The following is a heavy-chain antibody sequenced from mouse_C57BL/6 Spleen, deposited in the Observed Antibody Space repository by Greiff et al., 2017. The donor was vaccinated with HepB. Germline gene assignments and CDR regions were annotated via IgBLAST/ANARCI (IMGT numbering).Heavy chain of an antibody. CDR1: GFTFSSYA. CDR2: ISDGGSYT. J-gene: IGHJ2*01. Sequence: EVKLVESGGGLVKPGGSLKLSCAASGFTFSSYAMSWVRQTPEKRLEWVATISDGGSYTYYPDNVKGRFTISRDNAKNNLYLQMSHLKSEDTAMYYCARDGYDYAYYLDYRGQGTTLTVSS. D-gene: IGHD2-4*01. V-gene: IGHV5-4*01. CDR3: ARDGYDYAYYLDY.